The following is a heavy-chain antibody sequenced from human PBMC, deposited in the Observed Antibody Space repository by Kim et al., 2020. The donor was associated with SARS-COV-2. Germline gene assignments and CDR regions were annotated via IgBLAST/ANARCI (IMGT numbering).Heavy chain of an antibody. V-gene: IGHV3-7*03. Sequence: GSKEHYWDSVKGRLTISRDTAKNSLFLQMNSLRAADAAVYYCARGRPLAYWGQGILVTVSS. J-gene: IGHJ4*02. D-gene: IGHD6-25*01. CDR2: GSKE. CDR3: ARGRPLAY.